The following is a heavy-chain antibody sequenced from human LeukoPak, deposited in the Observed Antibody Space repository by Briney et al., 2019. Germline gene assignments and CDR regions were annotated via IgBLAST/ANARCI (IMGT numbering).Heavy chain of an antibody. CDR3: ASGYCSSTSCYRGGGY. CDR1: GGSFSGYY. J-gene: IGHJ4*02. CDR2: INHSGST. D-gene: IGHD2-2*01. V-gene: IGHV4-34*01. Sequence: SETLSLTCAVYGGSFSGYYWSWICQPPGKGLEWIGEINHSGSTNYNPSLKSRVTISVDTSKNQFSLKLSSVTAADTAVYYCASGYCSSTSCYRGGGYWGQGTLVTVSS.